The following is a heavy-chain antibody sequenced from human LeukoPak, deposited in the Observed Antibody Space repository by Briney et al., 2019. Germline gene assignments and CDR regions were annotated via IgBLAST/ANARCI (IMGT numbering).Heavy chain of an antibody. CDR3: ARKRLSADSFDI. Sequence: SQTLSLTCAISGDSVSSNSTACNWIRQSPSRGLEWLGRTYYRSKWYNDYTVSVKSRLTFNPDTSKNQFSLHLNSVTPEDTAVYYCARKRLSADSFDIWGQGTLVTVSS. CDR1: GDSVSSNSTA. D-gene: IGHD4/OR15-4a*01. V-gene: IGHV6-1*01. J-gene: IGHJ3*02. CDR2: TYYRSKWYN.